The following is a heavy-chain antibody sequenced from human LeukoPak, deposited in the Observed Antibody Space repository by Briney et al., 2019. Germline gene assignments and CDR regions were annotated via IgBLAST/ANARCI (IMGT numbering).Heavy chain of an antibody. D-gene: IGHD3-10*01. CDR2: INDDGSDT. V-gene: IGHV3-74*01. J-gene: IGHJ4*02. Sequence: GGSLRLSCAASGFTFKLYWMHWVRQVPGKRPVWVSRINDDGSDTIYADSVRGRFTISRDDAKNSLYLQMNSLRAEDTAVYYCARDQGREVRGMWGQGTLVTVSS. CDR1: GFTFKLYW. CDR3: ARDQGREVRGM.